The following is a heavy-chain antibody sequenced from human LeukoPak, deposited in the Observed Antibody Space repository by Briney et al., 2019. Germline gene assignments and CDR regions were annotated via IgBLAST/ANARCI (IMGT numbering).Heavy chain of an antibody. J-gene: IGHJ4*02. CDR2: INPNSGAT. Sequence: ASVTVSCQASGYTLTGYYMHWVRQAPGQGLEWMGWINPNSGATNYAQKFQGRVTMTRDTSISTAYMELSRLRSDDTAVYYCAGAGEYSRPRIWGEGTLVTVS. CDR1: GYTLTGYY. D-gene: IGHD6-6*01. CDR3: AGAGEYSRPRI. V-gene: IGHV1-2*02.